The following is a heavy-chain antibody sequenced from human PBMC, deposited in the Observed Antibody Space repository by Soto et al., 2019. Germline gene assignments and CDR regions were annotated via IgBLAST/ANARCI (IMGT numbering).Heavy chain of an antibody. CDR3: ARLTWELADY. Sequence: QVQLQESGPGLVKPSQTLSLTCTVSGDSISSGGYYWSWIRQPPGKGLAWIGYIYHDGSTYYNPSLKSRVSTSVDTSKNQFSLNLSSVTAADTAVYYCARLTWELADYWGQGTLVIVSS. J-gene: IGHJ4*02. D-gene: IGHD1-26*01. CDR2: IYHDGST. V-gene: IGHV4-31*03. CDR1: GDSISSGGYY.